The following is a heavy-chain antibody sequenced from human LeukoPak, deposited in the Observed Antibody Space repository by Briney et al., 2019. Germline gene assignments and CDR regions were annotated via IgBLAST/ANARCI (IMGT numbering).Heavy chain of an antibody. J-gene: IGHJ5*02. CDR1: GGSISSYY. D-gene: IGHD3-22*01. CDR3: ARGPYYYDSSGYLGWFDP. V-gene: IGHV4-59*01. Sequence: SETLPLTCTVSGGSISSYYWSWIRQPPGKGLEWIGYIYYSGSTNYNPSLKSRVTISVDTSKNQFSLKLSSVTAADTAVYYCARGPYYYDSSGYLGWFDPWGQGTLVTVSS. CDR2: IYYSGST.